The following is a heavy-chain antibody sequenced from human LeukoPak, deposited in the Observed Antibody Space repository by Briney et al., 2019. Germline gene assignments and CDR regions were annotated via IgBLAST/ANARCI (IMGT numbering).Heavy chain of an antibody. CDR1: GFTFSNYA. V-gene: IGHV3-23*01. CDR3: AKLGRCSSVSCYMNWFDP. Sequence: PGGSLRLSCAASGFTFSNYAMSWVRQAPGKGLEWVSGISDSGDRTYFADSVKGRFTISRDNSKSTLYLQMNSLRAEDTAIYYCAKLGRCSSVSCYMNWFDPWGQGTLVTVSS. J-gene: IGHJ5*02. CDR2: ISDSGDRT. D-gene: IGHD2-2*01.